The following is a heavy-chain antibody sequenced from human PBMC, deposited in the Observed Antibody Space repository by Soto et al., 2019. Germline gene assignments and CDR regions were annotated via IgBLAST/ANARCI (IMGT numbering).Heavy chain of an antibody. Sequence: PSETLSLTCTVSGVSISSGGYYWSWIRQHPGKGLEWIGNIYYSGRTYYNPSLKSRVILSVDTSKNHFSLTLRSVTAADSAMYYCARVIAAHSDYSFEFWGQGALVTVSS. D-gene: IGHD2-15*01. V-gene: IGHV4-31*03. CDR3: ARVIAAHSDYSFEF. CDR1: GVSISSGGYY. J-gene: IGHJ4*02. CDR2: IYYSGRT.